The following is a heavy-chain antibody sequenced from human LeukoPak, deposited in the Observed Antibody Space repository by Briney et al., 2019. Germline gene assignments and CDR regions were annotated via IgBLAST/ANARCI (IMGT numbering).Heavy chain of an antibody. D-gene: IGHD2-15*01. CDR2: ISSSDSAT. CDR1: GFTLSTYE. V-gene: IGHV3-48*03. CDR3: ARDVSSSTRAFDI. J-gene: IGHJ3*02. Sequence: GGFLRLSCAASGFTLSTYEMTWVRQAPGKGLEWVSFISSSDSATFYADSVRGRFTIFRNTAKNSLYLQMNNLRGEDTAVYYCARDVSSSTRAFDIWGQGTMVAVS.